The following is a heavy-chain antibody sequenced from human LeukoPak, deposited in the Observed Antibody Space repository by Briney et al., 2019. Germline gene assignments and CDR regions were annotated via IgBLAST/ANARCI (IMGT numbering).Heavy chain of an antibody. CDR3: AKDLRDYISSPSVFDY. D-gene: IGHD6-13*01. Sequence: PGGSLRLSCAASGFTFSSYAMSWVRQAPGKGLEWVSGISGSGGNTYYADSVKGRFTISRDNSKNTLYLQMNSLRAEDTAVYYCAKDLRDYISSPSVFDYWGQGTLVTVSS. CDR1: GFTFSSYA. CDR2: ISGSGGNT. V-gene: IGHV3-23*01. J-gene: IGHJ4*02.